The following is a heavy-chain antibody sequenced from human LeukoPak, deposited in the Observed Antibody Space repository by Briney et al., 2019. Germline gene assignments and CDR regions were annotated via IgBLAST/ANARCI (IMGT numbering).Heavy chain of an antibody. V-gene: IGHV4-34*01. J-gene: IGHJ6*02. D-gene: IGHD5-12*01. CDR2: INHSGST. Sequence: KASETLSLTCAVYGGSFSGYYWSWIRQPPGKGLEWIGEINHSGSTNYNPSLKSRVTISVDTSKNQFSLKLSSVTAADTAVYYCARGRGSGYDSRFTRYYYYGMDVWGQGTTVTVSS. CDR1: GGSFSGYY. CDR3: ARGRGSGYDSRFTRYYYYGMDV.